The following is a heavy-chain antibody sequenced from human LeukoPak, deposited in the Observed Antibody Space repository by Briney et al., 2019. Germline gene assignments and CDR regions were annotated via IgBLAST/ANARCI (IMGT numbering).Heavy chain of an antibody. J-gene: IGHJ5*02. CDR3: ASLPRRYCSSTSCYRGWFDP. CDR1: GGSISSYY. CDR2: IYYSGST. D-gene: IGHD2-2*02. Sequence: PSETLSLTCTVSGGSISSYYWSWIRQPPGKGLEWIGYIYYSGSTNYNSSLKSRVTISVDTSKNQFSLKLSSVTAADTAVYYCASLPRRYCSSTSCYRGWFDPWGQGTLVTVSS. V-gene: IGHV4-59*12.